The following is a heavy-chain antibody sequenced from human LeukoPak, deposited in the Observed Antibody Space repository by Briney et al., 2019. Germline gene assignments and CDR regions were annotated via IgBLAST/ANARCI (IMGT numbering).Heavy chain of an antibody. Sequence: SETLSLTCTVSGGSISSGDYYWSWVRQPPGRGLEWIGYIYYSGSTYYNPSLKSRVTISVDTSKNQFSLKLSSVTAADTAVYYCARDDRVGFDYWGQGTLVTVSS. D-gene: IGHD1-14*01. J-gene: IGHJ4*02. CDR1: GGSISSGDYY. CDR2: IYYSGST. CDR3: ARDDRVGFDY. V-gene: IGHV4-30-4*01.